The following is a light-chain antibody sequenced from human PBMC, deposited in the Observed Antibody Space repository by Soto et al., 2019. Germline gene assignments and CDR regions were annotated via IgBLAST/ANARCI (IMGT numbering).Light chain of an antibody. J-gene: IGLJ2*01. CDR3: SSYTSSSIVV. CDR1: SSDVGGYDY. Sequence: QSALTQPASVSGSPGLSITISCTGTSSDVGGYDYVSWYQQHPGRAPKLMIYDVNNRPSGVSNRFSGSKSGNTASLTISGLQTEYEANYYCSSYTSSSIVVFGGGTKVTVL. CDR2: DVN. V-gene: IGLV2-14*01.